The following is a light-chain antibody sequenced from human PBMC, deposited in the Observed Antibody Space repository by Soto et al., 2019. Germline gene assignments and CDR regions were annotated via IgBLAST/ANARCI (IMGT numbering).Light chain of an antibody. Sequence: EIVLTQSPGTLSLSPGERATLSCRASQSVSSYLAWYQQKPGQAPRLLIYGASTRTTGIPARFSGSGSGIEFTLTISSLQSEDFAVYYCQQYNDWPQTFGQGTKVDI. CDR3: QQYNDWPQT. CDR2: GAS. V-gene: IGKV3-15*01. J-gene: IGKJ1*01. CDR1: QSVSSY.